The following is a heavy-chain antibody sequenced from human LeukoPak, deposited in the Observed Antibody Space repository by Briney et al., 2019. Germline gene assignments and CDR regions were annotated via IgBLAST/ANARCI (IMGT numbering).Heavy chain of an antibody. CDR1: DYSFSNYD. CDR2: ISPKNGNT. D-gene: IGHD5-12*01. CDR3: AVGGIVATINFDY. V-gene: IGHV1-18*01. J-gene: IGHJ4*02. Sequence: GASVKVSCKVSDYSFSNYDISWARQARGQGPEWMGWISPKNGNTNYAQKSQGRVTMTTDTYTSTDNMELSSLRSEHAAVYYCAVGGIVATINFDYGGQGTLVTVSS.